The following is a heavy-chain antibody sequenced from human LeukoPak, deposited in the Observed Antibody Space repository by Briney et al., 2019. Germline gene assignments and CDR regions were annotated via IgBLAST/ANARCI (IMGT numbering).Heavy chain of an antibody. J-gene: IGHJ3*02. V-gene: IGHV4-34*01. D-gene: IGHD3-22*01. Sequence: PSQTLSLTCAVYGGSFSGYYWSWIRQPPGKGLEWIGEINHSGSTNYNPSLQSRVTISVDTSKNQFSLKLSSVTAADTAVYYCHYDSSGIVDAFDIWGQGTMVTVSS. CDR3: HYDSSGIVDAFDI. CDR2: INHSGST. CDR1: GGSFSGYY.